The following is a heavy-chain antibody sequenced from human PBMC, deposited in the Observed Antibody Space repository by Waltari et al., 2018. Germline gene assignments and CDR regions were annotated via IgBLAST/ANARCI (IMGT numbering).Heavy chain of an antibody. Sequence: QVTLRESGPALVKPTQTLTLTCTFSGFSLSPSGMCVSWIRQPPGKALEWLARIDWDDDKYYSTSLQTRVTISEDTSKHQVVLTMTNIDPVDTATYYWARMHQGLREEIDYWGQGTLVTVSS. CDR2: IDWDDDK. CDR3: ARMHQGLREEIDY. J-gene: IGHJ4*02. V-gene: IGHV2-70*15. CDR1: GFSLSPSGMC.